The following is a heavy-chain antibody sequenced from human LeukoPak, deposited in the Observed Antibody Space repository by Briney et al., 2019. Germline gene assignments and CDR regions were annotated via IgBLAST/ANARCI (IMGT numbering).Heavy chain of an antibody. J-gene: IGHJ4*02. D-gene: IGHD4-17*01. Sequence: SETLSLTCTVSGGSISSYYWSWIRQPAGKGLEWIGRIYTSGSTNYNPSLKSRVTMSVDTSKNQFSLKLSSVTAADTAVYYCAKDRSPYDYGDYRFDYWGQGTLVTVSS. CDR1: GGSISSYY. V-gene: IGHV4-4*07. CDR3: AKDRSPYDYGDYRFDY. CDR2: IYTSGST.